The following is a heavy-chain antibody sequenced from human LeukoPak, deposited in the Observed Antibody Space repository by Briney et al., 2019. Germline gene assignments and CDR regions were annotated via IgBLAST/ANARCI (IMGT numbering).Heavy chain of an antibody. CDR1: GGTFSSYA. CDR2: IIPIFGTA. D-gene: IGHD2-2*01. Sequence: SSVKVSCKPSGGTFSSYAIIWVRQAPGQGLEWMGGIIPIFGTANYAQKFQGRVTITTDESTSTAYMELSSLRSEDTAVYYCARDDRLSSTSPYYYYMDVWGKGTTVTVSS. J-gene: IGHJ6*03. CDR3: ARDDRLSSTSPYYYYMDV. V-gene: IGHV1-69*05.